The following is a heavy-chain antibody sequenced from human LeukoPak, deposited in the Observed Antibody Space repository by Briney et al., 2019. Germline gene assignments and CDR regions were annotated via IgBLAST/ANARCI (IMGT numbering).Heavy chain of an antibody. CDR2: ISSGSNYI. J-gene: IGHJ1*01. D-gene: IGHD2-2*02. CDR3: AREVYCSSTSCYTGYFQH. CDR1: GFTFSSCT. V-gene: IGHV3-21*01. Sequence: GGSLRLSCAASGFTFSSCTMNWLRQAPGKGLEWVSSISSGSNYINYADSVKGRFTISRDNAKNPLYLQMNGLRAEDTAVYYCAREVYCSSTSCYTGYFQHWGQGTLVTVSS.